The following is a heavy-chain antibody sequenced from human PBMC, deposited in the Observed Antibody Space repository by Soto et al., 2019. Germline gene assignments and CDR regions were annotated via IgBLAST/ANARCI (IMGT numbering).Heavy chain of an antibody. V-gene: IGHV4-39*01. J-gene: IGHJ6*03. CDR3: ARLADDYYYMDV. CDR1: GGSISSSSYY. CDR2: IYYSGST. Sequence: SETLSLTCTVSGGSISSSSYYWGWIRQPPGKGLEWIGSIYYSGSTYYNPSLKSRVTISVDTSKNQFSLKLSSVTAADTAVYYCARLADDYYYMDVWGKGTKVTVSS.